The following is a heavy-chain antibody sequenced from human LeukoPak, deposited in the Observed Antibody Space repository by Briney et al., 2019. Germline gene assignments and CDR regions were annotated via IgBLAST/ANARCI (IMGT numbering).Heavy chain of an antibody. CDR2: IRSDGSSN. CDR1: GFTFSSYG. CDR3: VRDRDWGFDY. Sequence: GGSLRLSCAASGFTFSSYGMHWVRQAPGKGLEWVAVIRSDGSSNYYGDSVKGRFTLSRDNFKNTLSLQMNSLRAEDTAVYYCVRDRDWGFDYWGQGTLVTVSS. J-gene: IGHJ4*02. D-gene: IGHD3/OR15-3a*01. V-gene: IGHV3-30*02.